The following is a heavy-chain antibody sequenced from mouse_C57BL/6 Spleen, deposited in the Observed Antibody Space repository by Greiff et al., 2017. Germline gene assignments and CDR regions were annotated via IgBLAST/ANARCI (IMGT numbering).Heavy chain of an antibody. CDR2: ISNDGSN. V-gene: IGHV3-6*01. Sequence: VQLQQSGAGLVKPSQSLSLTCSVTGYSITSGYYWYCSRQFPGNKLECMGYISNDGSNNYKPSLKNQISITRATSKNQFFLKLKSVTTEDTATYDCAREGGSCYFDYWGQGTTLTVSS. D-gene: IGHD1-3*01. J-gene: IGHJ2*01. CDR3: AREGGSCYFDY. CDR1: GYSITSGYY.